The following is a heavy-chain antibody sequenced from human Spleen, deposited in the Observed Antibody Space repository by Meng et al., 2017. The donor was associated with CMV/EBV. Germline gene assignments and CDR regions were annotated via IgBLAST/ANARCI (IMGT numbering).Heavy chain of an antibody. J-gene: IGHJ4*02. D-gene: IGHD3-16*01. CDR3: ARDRFGPRSHYYFDY. CDR1: EFTLRACS. Sequence: SEFTLRACSVRWIRQAPGKGLEWVSYISSSGSTIYYADSVKGRFTIYRDNAKNSLYLQMNSLRAEDTAVYYCARDRFGPRSHYYFDYWGQGTLVTVSS. CDR2: ISSSGSTI. V-gene: IGHV3-11*04.